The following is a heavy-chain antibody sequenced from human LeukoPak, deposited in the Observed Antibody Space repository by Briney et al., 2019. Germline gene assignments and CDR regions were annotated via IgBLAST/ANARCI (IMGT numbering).Heavy chain of an antibody. J-gene: IGHJ4*02. V-gene: IGHV1-46*01. CDR3: ARTSELDY. CDR2: INPSGGST. Sequence: ASVKVSCKASGYTFTSYYMHWVRQAPGQGLEWMGIINPSGGSTSYAQKLQGRVTMTTDTSTSTAYMELRSLRSDDTAVYYCARTSELDYWGQGTLVTVSS. CDR1: GYTFTSYY.